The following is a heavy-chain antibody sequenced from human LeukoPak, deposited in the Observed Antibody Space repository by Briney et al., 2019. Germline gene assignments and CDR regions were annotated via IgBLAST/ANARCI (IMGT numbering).Heavy chain of an antibody. CDR2: INHSRST. CDR1: GGSFSGYY. J-gene: IGHJ5*02. V-gene: IGHV4-34*01. CDR3: ARGIECSSSSCYGVGNWFDP. D-gene: IGHD2-2*01. Sequence: PSETLSLTCAVYGGSFSGYYWSWPRQPPGKGLEWIGEINHSRSTNYNPSLESRVTISVDTSKNQFSLKLSSVTAADTAVYYCARGIECSSSSCYGVGNWFDPWGQGTLVTVSS.